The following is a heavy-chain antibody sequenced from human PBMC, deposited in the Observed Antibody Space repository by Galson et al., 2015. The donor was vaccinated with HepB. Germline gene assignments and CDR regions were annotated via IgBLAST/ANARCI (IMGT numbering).Heavy chain of an antibody. Sequence: ATLSLTCTVSGCSISSYYWSWIRRPPGKGLEWIGFIYYRGNTKYNPSLKSRVTISVDTSKNQFSLRLTSVTAAYTALYYCARGGYFYGMDVWGQGTTVTVSS. CDR1: GCSISSYY. J-gene: IGHJ6*01. CDR2: IYYRGNT. V-gene: IGHV4-59*01. CDR3: ARGGYFYGMDV.